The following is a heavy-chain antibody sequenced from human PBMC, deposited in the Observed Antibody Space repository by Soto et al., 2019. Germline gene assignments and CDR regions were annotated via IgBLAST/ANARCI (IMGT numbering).Heavy chain of an antibody. V-gene: IGHV3-30-3*01. CDR1: GFTFSSYA. D-gene: IGHD3-3*01. CDR2: ISYDGSNK. J-gene: IGHJ4*02. Sequence: QVQLVESGGGVVQPGRSLRLSCAASGFTFSSYAMHWVRQAPGKGLEWVAVISYDGSNKYYADSVKGRFTISRDNSKNTLYLQMNSLRAEDTAVYYCARGRETYYDFWSGYYKPSGMGDYWGQGTLVTVSS. CDR3: ARGRETYYDFWSGYYKPSGMGDY.